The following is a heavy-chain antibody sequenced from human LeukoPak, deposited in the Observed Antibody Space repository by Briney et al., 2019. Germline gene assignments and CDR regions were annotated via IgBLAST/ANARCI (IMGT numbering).Heavy chain of an antibody. D-gene: IGHD6-19*01. CDR2: IIPIFGTA. CDR1: GGTFSSYA. Sequence: SVKVSRKASGGTFSSYAISWVRQAPGQGLEWMGGIIPIFGTANYAQKFQGRVTITADESTSTAYMELSSLRSEDTAVYYCARVSVAGIAEFGYDYWGQGTLVTVSS. V-gene: IGHV1-69*13. J-gene: IGHJ4*02. CDR3: ARVSVAGIAEFGYDY.